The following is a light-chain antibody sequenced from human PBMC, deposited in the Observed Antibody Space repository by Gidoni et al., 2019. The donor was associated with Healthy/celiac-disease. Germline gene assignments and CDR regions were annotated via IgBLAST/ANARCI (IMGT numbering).Light chain of an antibody. V-gene: IGKV3-20*01. CDR2: GAS. CDR1: QSVSSSY. Sequence: DIVLTQSPGTLSLSPGERATLSCRASQSVSSSYLAWYQQKPGQAPRLLIYGASSRATGIPDRFSGSGSGTDFTLTISRLEPEDFAVYYCQQYGSYTYTFGQGTKLEIK. CDR3: QQYGSYTYT. J-gene: IGKJ2*01.